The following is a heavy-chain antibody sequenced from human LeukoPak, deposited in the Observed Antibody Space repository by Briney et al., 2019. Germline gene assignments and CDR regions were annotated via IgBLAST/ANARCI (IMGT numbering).Heavy chain of an antibody. CDR2: INPSGGST. J-gene: IGHJ5*01. V-gene: IGHV1-46*01. CDR3: ARGATFNYDFWSGYYIPNWFDS. D-gene: IGHD3-3*01. CDR1: GYTFTSYY. Sequence: VKVSCKASGYTFTSYYMHWVRQAPGQGLEWMGIINPSGGSTSYAQKFQGRVTITRNTSISTAYMELSSLRSEDTAVYYCARGATFNYDFWSGYYIPNWFDSWGQGTLVTVSS.